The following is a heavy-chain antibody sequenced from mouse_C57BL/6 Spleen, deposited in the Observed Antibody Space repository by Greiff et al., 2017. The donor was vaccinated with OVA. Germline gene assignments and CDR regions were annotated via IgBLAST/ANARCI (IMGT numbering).Heavy chain of an antibody. V-gene: IGHV5-16*01. J-gene: IGHJ4*01. CDR2: INYDGSST. CDR1: GFTFSDYY. CDR3: ARHGKRYYAMDY. Sequence: EVMLVESEGGLVQPGSSMKLSCTASGFTFSDYYMAWVRQVPEKGLEWVANINYDGSSTYYLDSLKSRFIISRDNAKNILYLQMSSLKSEDTATYYCARHGKRYYAMDYWGQGTSVTVSS. D-gene: IGHD2-1*01.